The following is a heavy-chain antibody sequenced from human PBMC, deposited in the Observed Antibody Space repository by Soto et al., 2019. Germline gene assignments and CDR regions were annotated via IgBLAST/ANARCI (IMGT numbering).Heavy chain of an antibody. D-gene: IGHD3-10*01. CDR1: GFTFSDYY. V-gene: IGHV3-11*01. CDR3: ARDRTMVRGVIITPSFDP. CDR2: ISSSGSTI. Sequence: PGRSVRLYCAASGFTFSDYYMSWIRQAPGKGLEWVSYISSSGSTIYYADSVKGRFTISRDNAKNSLYLQMNSLRAEDTAVYYCARDRTMVRGVIITPSFDPWGQGTLVTVSS. J-gene: IGHJ5*02.